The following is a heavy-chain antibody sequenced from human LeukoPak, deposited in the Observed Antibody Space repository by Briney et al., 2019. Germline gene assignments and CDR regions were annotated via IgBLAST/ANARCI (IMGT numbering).Heavy chain of an antibody. V-gene: IGHV3-7*03. CDR2: IKQDGSEK. Sequence: GGSLRLSCAASGFTFSSYWMSWVRQAPGKGLEWVANIKQDGSEKYYVDSVKGRFTIPRDNAKNSLYLQMNSLRAEDTAVYYCARAYNDYGDLDAFDIWGQGTMVTVSS. D-gene: IGHD4-17*01. CDR1: GFTFSSYW. J-gene: IGHJ3*02. CDR3: ARAYNDYGDLDAFDI.